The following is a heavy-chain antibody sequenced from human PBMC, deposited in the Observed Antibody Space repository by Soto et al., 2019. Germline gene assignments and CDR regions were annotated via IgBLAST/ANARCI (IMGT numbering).Heavy chain of an antibody. Sequence: PGGSLRLSCAASGFTFSSHAMSWVRQAPGKGLEWVSAISGSGGNSYYADSVKGRFTISRDNSKNMLYLQMNSLRVEDTAVYYCATESIDYWGQGTLVTSPQ. J-gene: IGHJ4*02. CDR2: ISGSGGNS. V-gene: IGHV3-23*01. CDR1: GFTFSSHA. CDR3: ATESIDY.